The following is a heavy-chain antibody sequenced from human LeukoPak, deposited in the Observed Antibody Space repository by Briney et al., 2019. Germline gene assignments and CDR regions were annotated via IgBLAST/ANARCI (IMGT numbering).Heavy chain of an antibody. V-gene: IGHV4-61*08. D-gene: IGHD6-19*01. CDR1: GGSISSGDYY. J-gene: IGHJ5*02. CDR2: IYYSGST. Sequence: SETLSLTCTVSGGSISSGDYYWSWIRQPPGKGLEWIGYIYYSGSTNYNPSLKSRVTISVDTSKNQFSLKLSSVTAADTAVYYCARDRGSGWLWFDPWGQGTLVTVSS. CDR3: ARDRGSGWLWFDP.